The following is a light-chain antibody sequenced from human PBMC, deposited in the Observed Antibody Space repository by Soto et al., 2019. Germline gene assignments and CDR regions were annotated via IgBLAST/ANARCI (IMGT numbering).Light chain of an antibody. V-gene: IGKV1D-16*01. CDR2: AAS. CDR1: QGITSW. J-gene: IGKJ1*01. CDR3: QQYNSYSGT. Sequence: DIQMTQYPSSVSASVGDRVTISCRASQGITSWLAWYQQKPGKAPKLLIYAASTLQSGVPSRFSGSGSGTDFTLTISNLQPEDFATYYCQQYNSYSGTFGQGTNVDIK.